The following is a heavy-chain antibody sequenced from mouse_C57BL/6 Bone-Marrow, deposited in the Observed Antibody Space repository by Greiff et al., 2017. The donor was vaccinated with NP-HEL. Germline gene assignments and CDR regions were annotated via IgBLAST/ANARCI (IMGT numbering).Heavy chain of an antibody. CDR3: ARYPLYGSRAMDY. D-gene: IGHD1-1*01. V-gene: IGHV7-3*01. J-gene: IGHJ4*01. CDR1: GFTFTDYY. Sequence: EVQLVESGGGLVQPGGSLSLSCVASGFTFTDYYMSWVRQPPGKALEWLGFIRNKANGYTTEYSASVKGRFTISRDNSQSILYLQMNALRAEDSATYYCARYPLYGSRAMDYWGQGTSVTVSS. CDR2: IRNKANGYTT.